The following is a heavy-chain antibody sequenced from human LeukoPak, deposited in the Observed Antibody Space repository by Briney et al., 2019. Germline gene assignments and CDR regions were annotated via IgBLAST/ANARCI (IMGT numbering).Heavy chain of an antibody. V-gene: IGHV3-23*01. J-gene: IGHJ4*02. CDR2: ISCSGGST. CDR3: AKDGRGTAMVPIDY. D-gene: IGHD5-18*01. Sequence: PGGSLRLFCAVSGFSFSSYVRSWVRQAPGEGREGVAGISCSGGSTYDADSVTGRFTISSDNSKNTLLHEIHNQKAEDTPVYYSAKDGRGTAMVPIDYWGQGTLVTVSS. CDR1: GFSFSSYV.